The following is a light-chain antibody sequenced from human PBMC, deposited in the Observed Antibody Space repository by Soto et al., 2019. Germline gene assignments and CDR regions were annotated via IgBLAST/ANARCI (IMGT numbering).Light chain of an antibody. CDR3: SSDTSSSTLV. V-gene: IGLV2-14*01. CDR2: EVS. J-gene: IGLJ2*01. CDR1: SSDVGGYNY. Sequence: QSVLTQPASVSGSPGQSITISCTGTSSDVGGYNYVSWYQQHPGKAPKLMIYEVSNRPSGVSNRFSGSKSGNTASLTISGLQADDEDDYYCSSDTSSSTLVFGGGTKLTVL.